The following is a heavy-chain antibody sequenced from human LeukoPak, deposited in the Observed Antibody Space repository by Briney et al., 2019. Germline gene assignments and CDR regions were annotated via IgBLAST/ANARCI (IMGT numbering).Heavy chain of an antibody. CDR1: GFTFSKYT. Sequence: GGSLRLSCVASGFTFSKYTMSWVRQAPGKGLEWVSGIYGGGSGSTFYAESVKGRFTISRDNSKNTLYLQMNSLRAEDTAVYYCARSTVVTTYYYYGMDVWGQGTTVTVSS. CDR2: IYGGGSGST. V-gene: IGHV3-23*01. D-gene: IGHD4-23*01. J-gene: IGHJ6*02. CDR3: ARSTVVTTYYYYGMDV.